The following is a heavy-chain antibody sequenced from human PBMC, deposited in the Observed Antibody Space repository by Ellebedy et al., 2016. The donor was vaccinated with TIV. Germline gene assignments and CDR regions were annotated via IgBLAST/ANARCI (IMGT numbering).Heavy chain of an antibody. J-gene: IGHJ2*01. D-gene: IGHD6-13*01. CDR3: ARVAITAAVGGGYFDL. Sequence: MPSETLSLTCSVSSGSLTNHFWSWIRQPPGKGLEWIASIYYTGRANYNPSLKSRVTTSVETSKNQISLTLMTSVSAADTAVYYGARVAITAAVGGGYFDLWGRGTLVTVSS. CDR2: IYYTGRA. CDR1: SGSLTNHF. V-gene: IGHV4-59*11.